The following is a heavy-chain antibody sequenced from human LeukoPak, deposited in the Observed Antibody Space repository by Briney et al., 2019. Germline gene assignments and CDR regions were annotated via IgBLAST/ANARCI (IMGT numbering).Heavy chain of an antibody. V-gene: IGHV3-21*04. CDR1: GFTFSSYS. J-gene: IGHJ4*02. D-gene: IGHD4-11*01. Sequence: GGSLRLSCAASGFTFSSYSMNWVRQAPGKGLEWVSSISSSSSYIYYADSVKGRFTISRDNSKNSLYLQMNSLRTEDTALYYCAKDVGFTVTEYFDYWGQGTLVTVSS. CDR3: AKDVGFTVTEYFDY. CDR2: ISSSSSYI.